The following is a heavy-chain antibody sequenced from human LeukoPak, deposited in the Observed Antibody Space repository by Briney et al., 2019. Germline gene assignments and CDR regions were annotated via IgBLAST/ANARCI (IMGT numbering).Heavy chain of an antibody. CDR1: GFTFSDYY. CDR2: ISSSSSTI. V-gene: IGHV3-11*04. D-gene: IGHD6-6*01. J-gene: IGHJ3*02. Sequence: PGGSLRLSCAASGFTFSDYYMSWIRQAPGKGLEWVSYISSSSSTIYYADSVKGRFTISRDNAKNSLYLQMNSLRDEDTAVYYCAREYSSSSGRAFDIWGQGTMVTVSS. CDR3: AREYSSSSGRAFDI.